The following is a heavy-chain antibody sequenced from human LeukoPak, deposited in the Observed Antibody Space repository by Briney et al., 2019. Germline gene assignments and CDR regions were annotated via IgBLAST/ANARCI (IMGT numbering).Heavy chain of an antibody. Sequence: RSGSPLTLPCAPSGFPFDDFSMHWVRRSPGRGLEWVSGISWNSGSIGYAAWAKGRFTISRDNAKYSLYLQMNSLRAEDTALYYCAKDIWVFPTVTIEYWGQGTLVTVSS. J-gene: IGHJ4*02. CDR1: GFPFDDFS. CDR3: AKDIWVFPTVTIEY. V-gene: IGHV3-9*01. CDR2: ISWNSGSI. D-gene: IGHD4-11*01.